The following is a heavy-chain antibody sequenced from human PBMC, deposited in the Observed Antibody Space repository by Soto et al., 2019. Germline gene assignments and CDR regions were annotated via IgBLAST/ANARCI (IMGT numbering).Heavy chain of an antibody. D-gene: IGHD6-6*01. CDR3: ARDPEQYSSSSDY. Sequence: RSLRLSCAASGFTFSSYAMHWVRQAPGKGLEWVAVISYDGSNKYYADTVKGRFTISRANSKNTLYLQMNSLRAEDTAVYYCARDPEQYSSSSDYWGQGTLVTVSS. CDR2: ISYDGSNK. CDR1: GFTFSSYA. J-gene: IGHJ4*02. V-gene: IGHV3-30*04.